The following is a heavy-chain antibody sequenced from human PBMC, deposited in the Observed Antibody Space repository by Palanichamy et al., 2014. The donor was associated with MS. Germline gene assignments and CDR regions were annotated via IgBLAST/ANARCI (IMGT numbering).Heavy chain of an antibody. CDR2: IVVGSGNR. CDR1: GFTFTSSG. CDR3: AAGYSDTYGNY. Sequence: QMQLVQSGPEVKKPGTSVKVSCKASGFTFTSSGIHWVRQARGQRLEWIGWIVVGSGNRNYAQKLQQRVTITNDVSTSTAYMELSSLRSEDTAVYYCAAGYSDTYGNYWGQGTLVTVSS. J-gene: IGHJ4*02. D-gene: IGHD1-26*01. V-gene: IGHV1-58*02.